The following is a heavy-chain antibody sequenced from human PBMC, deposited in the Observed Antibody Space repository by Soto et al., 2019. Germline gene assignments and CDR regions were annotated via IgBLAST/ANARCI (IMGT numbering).Heavy chain of an antibody. CDR1: GFTFSSYA. CDR2: ISCSGGST. J-gene: IGHJ4*02. D-gene: IGHD2-15*01. V-gene: IGHV3-23*01. Sequence: GGSLRLSCAASGFTFSSYAMSWVRQAPGKGLEWVSAISCSGGSTNYADSVKGRFTISRDNSKNTLYLQMNSLRAEDTAVYYCARSLRVAATLFLSDWGQGTLVTVSS. CDR3: ARSLRVAATLFLSD.